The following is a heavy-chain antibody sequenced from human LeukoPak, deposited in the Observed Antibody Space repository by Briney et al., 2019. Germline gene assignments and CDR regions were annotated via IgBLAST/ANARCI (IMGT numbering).Heavy chain of an antibody. CDR2: IRYDGSNK. V-gene: IGHV3-30*02. CDR3: AKTGINYDILAGYFDY. CDR1: GFTFSSYG. J-gene: IGHJ4*02. Sequence: GGSLRLSCAASGFTFSSYGMHWVRQAPGKGLEWVAFIRYDGSNKYYADSVKGRFTISRDNSKNTLYLQMNSLRAEDTAVYYCAKTGINYDILAGYFDYWGQGTLVTVSS. D-gene: IGHD3-9*01.